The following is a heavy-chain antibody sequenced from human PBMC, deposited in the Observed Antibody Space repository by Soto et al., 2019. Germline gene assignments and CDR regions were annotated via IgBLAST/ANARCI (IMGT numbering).Heavy chain of an antibody. CDR1: GFIFGTYA. CDR3: AKDQLQVPANWFDP. J-gene: IGHJ5*02. D-gene: IGHD1-1*01. Sequence: PVGSLRLSCAASGFIFGTYAMSWVRQAPGKGPEWVAVISDTGGGTYYADSVKGRFTISRDNSKNTLYLQMNSLRAEDTAVYYCAKDQLQVPANWFDPWGQGTLVTVSS. V-gene: IGHV3-23*01. CDR2: ISDTGGGT.